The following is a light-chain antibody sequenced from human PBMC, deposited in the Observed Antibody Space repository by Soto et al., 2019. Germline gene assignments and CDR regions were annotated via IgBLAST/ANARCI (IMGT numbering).Light chain of an antibody. CDR1: QTVSSN. V-gene: IGKV3-15*01. Sequence: EIVMTQSAATLSVYPGERATLSCRASQTVSSNLAWYQQKPGQAPRLLIYGASTRATGLPARFSGSGSGTEFTLTISSLQSEDFAVYYCQQYNNWPLTFGQGTKVDIK. CDR3: QQYNNWPLT. J-gene: IGKJ1*01. CDR2: GAS.